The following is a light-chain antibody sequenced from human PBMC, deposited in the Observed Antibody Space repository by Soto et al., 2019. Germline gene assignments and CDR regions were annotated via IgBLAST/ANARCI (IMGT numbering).Light chain of an antibody. CDR1: QSVSVNS. CDR3: QQYGGSPFT. V-gene: IGKV3-20*01. J-gene: IGKJ3*01. CDR2: AAS. Sequence: EIVLTQSPGTLSLSPGERATLSCRASQSVSVNSLAWYQQKGGQAPRLLIYAASTRATGVPDRFSGTGSGTDFALTITRLETHDYAVYYCQQYGGSPFTFGPGTKVDIK.